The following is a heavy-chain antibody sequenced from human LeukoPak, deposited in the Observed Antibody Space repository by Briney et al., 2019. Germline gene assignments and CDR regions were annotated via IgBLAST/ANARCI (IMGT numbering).Heavy chain of an antibody. Sequence: GGSLRLSCAASGFTFSDYYMSWIRQAPGKGLEWVSYISSSGSTIYYADSVKGRFTISRDNAKNSLYLQMNSLRDDDTALYYCAKDRRKQQLYYFGYWGQGTLVTVSS. D-gene: IGHD6-13*01. V-gene: IGHV3-11*01. CDR2: ISSSGSTI. J-gene: IGHJ4*02. CDR3: AKDRRKQQLYYFGY. CDR1: GFTFSDYY.